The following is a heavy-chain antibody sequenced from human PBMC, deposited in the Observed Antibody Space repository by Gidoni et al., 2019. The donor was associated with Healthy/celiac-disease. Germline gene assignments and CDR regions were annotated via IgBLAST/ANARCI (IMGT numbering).Heavy chain of an antibody. D-gene: IGHD2-15*01. V-gene: IGHV4-39*01. CDR1: GGSISSSSYY. J-gene: IGHJ6*02. Sequence: QLQLQESGTGLVKPSETLSLTCTVSGGSISSSSYYWGWIRQPPGKGLEWIGSIYYSGSTYYNPSLKSRVTISVDTSKNQFSLKLSSVTAADTAVYYCARHLSYCSGGSCYMDYYYYGMDVWGQGTTVTVSS. CDR3: ARHLSYCSGGSCYMDYYYYGMDV. CDR2: IYYSGST.